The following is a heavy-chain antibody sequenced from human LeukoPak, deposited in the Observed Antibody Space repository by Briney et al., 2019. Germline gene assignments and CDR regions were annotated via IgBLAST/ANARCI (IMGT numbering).Heavy chain of an antibody. D-gene: IGHD1-7*01. J-gene: IGHJ6*02. CDR2: MNPNSGNT. Sequence: ASVKVSCKASGYTFTSYDINWVRQATGQGLEWMGWMNPNSGNTGYAQKFQGRVTMTRNTSISTAYMELSSLRSEDTAVYYCARDFAGTTSRYNCYAMDVWGQGTTVTVSS. CDR3: ARDFAGTTSRYNCYAMDV. V-gene: IGHV1-8*01. CDR1: GYTFTSYD.